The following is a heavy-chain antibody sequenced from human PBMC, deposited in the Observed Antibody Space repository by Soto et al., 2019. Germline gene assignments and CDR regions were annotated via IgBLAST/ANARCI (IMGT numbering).Heavy chain of an antibody. Sequence: GGSLRLSCGASAFTFDDYTMHWVRRAPGKGLEWVSLISWDGGSTYYADSVKGRFTISRDNSKNSLYLQMNSLRTEDTALYYCAKDIGSSGWYHIDYWGQGTLVTVSS. V-gene: IGHV3-43*01. CDR3: AKDIGSSGWYHIDY. D-gene: IGHD6-19*01. CDR2: ISWDGGST. J-gene: IGHJ4*02. CDR1: AFTFDDYT.